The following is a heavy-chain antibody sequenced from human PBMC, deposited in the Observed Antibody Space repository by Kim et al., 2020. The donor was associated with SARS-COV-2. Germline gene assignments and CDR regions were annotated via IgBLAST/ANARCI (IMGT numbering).Heavy chain of an antibody. D-gene: IGHD6-13*01. Sequence: SETLSLTCTVSGGSISSYYWSWIRQPPGKGLEWIGYIYYSGSTNYNPSLKSRVTISVDTSKNQFSLKLSSVSAADTAGYYCARAQAAAGYYYYYYAMDVWGQGTTVTVSS. V-gene: IGHV4-59*01. CDR2: IYYSGST. J-gene: IGHJ6*02. CDR1: GGSISSYY. CDR3: ARAQAAAGYYYYYYAMDV.